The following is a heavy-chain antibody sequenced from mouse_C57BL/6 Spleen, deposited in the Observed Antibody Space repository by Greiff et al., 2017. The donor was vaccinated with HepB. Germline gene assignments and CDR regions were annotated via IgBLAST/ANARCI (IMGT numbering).Heavy chain of an antibody. D-gene: IGHD1-1*01. CDR1: GYAFSSYW. CDR2: IYPGDGDT. V-gene: IGHV1-80*01. J-gene: IGHJ2*01. Sequence: QVQLQQSGAELVKPGASVKISCKASGYAFSSYWMNWVKQRPGKGLEWIGQIYPGDGDTNYNGKFKGKATLTADKSSSTAYMQLSSLTSEDSAVYFCARSGSSEYYFDYWGQGTTLTVSS. CDR3: ARSGSSEYYFDY.